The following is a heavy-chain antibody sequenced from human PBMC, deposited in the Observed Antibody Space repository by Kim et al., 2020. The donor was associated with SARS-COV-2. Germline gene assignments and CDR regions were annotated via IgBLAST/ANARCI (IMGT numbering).Heavy chain of an antibody. J-gene: IGHJ4*02. Sequence: GGSLRLSCAVSGFTFSSSSMKWVRQAPGEGLEWISYISSSGSTTHYADSVKGRFTISRDNAKNSLYLQMNSLRDEDTAVYYCTTNRVGEAPDYWGQGTLVTVSP. CDR3: TTNRVGEAPDY. V-gene: IGHV3-48*02. CDR2: ISSSGSTT. D-gene: IGHD3-10*01. CDR1: GFTFSSSS.